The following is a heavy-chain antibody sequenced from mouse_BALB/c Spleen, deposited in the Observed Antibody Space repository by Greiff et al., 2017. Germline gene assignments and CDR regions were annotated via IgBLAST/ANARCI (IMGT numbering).Heavy chain of an antibody. CDR3: ALPYGNYPAWFAY. CDR1: GYTFTSYW. J-gene: IGHJ3*01. V-gene: IGHV1-7*01. Sequence: QVQLKESGAELAKPGASVKMSCKASGYTFTSYWMHWVKQRPGQGLEWIGYINPTTGYTEYNQKFKDKATLTADKSSSTAYMQLSSLTSEDSAVYYCALPYGNYPAWFAYWGQGTLVTVSA. D-gene: IGHD2-10*02. CDR2: INPTTGYT.